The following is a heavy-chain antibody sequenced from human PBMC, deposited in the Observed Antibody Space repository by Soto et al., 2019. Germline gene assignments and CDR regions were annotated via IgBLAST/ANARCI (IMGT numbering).Heavy chain of an antibody. CDR1: GGSFSGSY. CDR2: INHSGGT. D-gene: IGHD6-6*01. J-gene: IGHJ4*02. Sequence: QVQLQQWGAGLLKPSETLSLTCAVYGGSFSGSYWSWIRQPPGKGLEWIGEINHSGGTNYNPSLQSRVTISLVTSKSQLSLNLISVPAADTAVYSCATTIAARASRNLDYWGQGTLVTVSS. CDR3: ATTIAARASRNLDY. V-gene: IGHV4-34*01.